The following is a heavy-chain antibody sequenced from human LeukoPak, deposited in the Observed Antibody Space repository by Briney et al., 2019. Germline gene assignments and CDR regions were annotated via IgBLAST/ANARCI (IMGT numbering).Heavy chain of an antibody. D-gene: IGHD3-3*01. CDR1: GFTFGDFV. CDR2: ISYDGSNK. V-gene: IGHV3-30-3*01. J-gene: IGHJ4*02. Sequence: GGSLRLSCVTSGFTFGDFVMHWVRQAPGKGLEWVAVISYDGSNKYYADSVKGRFTISRDNSKNTLYLQMNSLRAEDTAVYYCARDTEFWSGYLLRSSYFDYWGQGTLVTVSS. CDR3: ARDTEFWSGYLLRSSYFDY.